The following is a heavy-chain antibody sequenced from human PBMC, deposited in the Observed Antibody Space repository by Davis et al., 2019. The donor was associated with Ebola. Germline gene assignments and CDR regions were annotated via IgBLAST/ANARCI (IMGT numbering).Heavy chain of an antibody. J-gene: IGHJ5*02. CDR2: IYYSGST. CDR1: GGSVSSGSYY. V-gene: IGHV4-61*01. CDR3: ARDRGYSYGYRSPFDP. Sequence: PSETLSLTCTVSGGSVSSGSYYWSWIRQPPGKGLEWIGYIYYSGSTNYNPSLKSRVTISVDTSKNQFSLKLSSVTAADTAVYYCARDRGYSYGYRSPFDPWGQGTLVTVSS. D-gene: IGHD5-18*01.